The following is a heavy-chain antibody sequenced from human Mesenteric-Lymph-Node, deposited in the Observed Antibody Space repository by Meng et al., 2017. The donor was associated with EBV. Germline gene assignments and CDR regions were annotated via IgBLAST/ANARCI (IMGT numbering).Heavy chain of an antibody. CDR2: ISGDGGSI. CDR1: GFTFSNFA. CDR3: AKDKGTWFRDWFDP. V-gene: IGHV3-23*04. J-gene: IGHJ5*02. D-gene: IGHD3-10*01. Sequence: VQLVEAGGGLIKAGGFLRLSCAASGFTFSNFAMSWVRQAPGKGLEWVSGISGDGGSIYYVDSVKGRFTISRDNPKNTLYLQMNSLRVEDTAIYYCAKDKGTWFRDWFDPWGQGTLVTVSS.